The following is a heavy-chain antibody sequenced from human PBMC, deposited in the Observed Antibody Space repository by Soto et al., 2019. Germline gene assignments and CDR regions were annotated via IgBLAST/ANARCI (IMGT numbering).Heavy chain of an antibody. CDR3: ARAPYYYDSSGYRNWFDP. Sequence: SETLSLTCTVSGGSISSGGYYWSWIRPHPGKGLEWIGYIYYIGTTYYKPSLKSRVTISVDTSKIQFSLKLSSVTAADTAFYYCARAPYYYDSSGYRNWFDPWGQGTLVTVSS. CDR2: IYYIGTT. D-gene: IGHD3-22*01. V-gene: IGHV4-31*03. J-gene: IGHJ5*02. CDR1: GGSISSGGYY.